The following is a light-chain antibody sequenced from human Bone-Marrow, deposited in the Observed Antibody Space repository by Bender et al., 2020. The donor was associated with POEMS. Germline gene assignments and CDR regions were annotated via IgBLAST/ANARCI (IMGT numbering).Light chain of an antibody. CDR3: SAWYGILNGWV. V-gene: IGLV1-44*01. Sequence: QSVLTQPPSASGTPGQRVTISCSGSSSNIGGNAVNWWQQLPGTAPKLLIYGYDQRPSGVPDRFSGSKSGTSASLAISGLQSEDEADYFCSAWYGILNGWVFGGGTELTVL. J-gene: IGLJ3*02. CDR2: GYD. CDR1: SSNIGGNA.